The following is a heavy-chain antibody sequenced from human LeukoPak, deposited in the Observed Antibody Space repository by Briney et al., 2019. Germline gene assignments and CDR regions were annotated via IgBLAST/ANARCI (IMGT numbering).Heavy chain of an antibody. CDR2: ISSSSSTI. CDR3: AKLLVVAAAANPDY. V-gene: IGHV3-48*01. D-gene: IGHD2-2*01. Sequence: PGGSLRLSCAASGFTFSSYSMNWVRQAPGKGLEWVSYISSSSSTIYYADSVKGRFTISRDNSKNTLFLQMNSLRAEDTAVYYCAKLLVVAAAANPDYWGQGTLVTVSS. CDR1: GFTFSSYS. J-gene: IGHJ4*02.